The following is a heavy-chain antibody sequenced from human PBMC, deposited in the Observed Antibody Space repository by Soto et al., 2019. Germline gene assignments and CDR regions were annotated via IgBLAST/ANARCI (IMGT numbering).Heavy chain of an antibody. Sequence: QVQLVQSGAEVKKPGASVKVSCKASGYTFADYGISWVRQAPGQGLEWLGWISGYNGNTNYAQKFQGRVTVTTDTSTSTAYLELRNLRSDDTAVYYCARQNDRRSYYYYAMDVWGQGTTVTVSS. D-gene: IGHD3-22*01. CDR1: GYTFADYG. J-gene: IGHJ6*02. CDR2: ISGYNGNT. V-gene: IGHV1-18*01. CDR3: ARQNDRRSYYYYAMDV.